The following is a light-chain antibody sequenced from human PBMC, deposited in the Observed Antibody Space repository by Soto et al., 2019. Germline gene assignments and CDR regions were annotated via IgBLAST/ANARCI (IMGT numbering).Light chain of an antibody. J-gene: IGLJ3*02. CDR3: SSYTSSSTLV. CDR2: DVT. Sequence: QSALTQPASVSGSPGQSITISCTGATSDVGAYNYVSWYQQHPGKAPQLMIYDVTDRPSGVSNRFSGSKSGNTASLTISGLQAEDEADYYCSSYTSSSTLVFGGGTKLIVL. V-gene: IGLV2-14*03. CDR1: TSDVGAYNY.